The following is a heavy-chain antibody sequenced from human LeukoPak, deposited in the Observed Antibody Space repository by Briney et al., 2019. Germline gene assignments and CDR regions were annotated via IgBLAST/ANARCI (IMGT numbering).Heavy chain of an antibody. CDR3: AREPPGDYGFDY. D-gene: IGHD4-17*01. CDR2: IYYSGST. Sequence: PSETLSLTCTVSGGSISSYYWSWIRQPPGKGLEWIGYIYYSGSTNYNPSLKSRVTISVDTSKNQFSLKLSSVTAADTAVYYCAREPPGDYGFDYWGQGTLVTVSS. CDR1: GGSISSYY. V-gene: IGHV4-59*01. J-gene: IGHJ4*02.